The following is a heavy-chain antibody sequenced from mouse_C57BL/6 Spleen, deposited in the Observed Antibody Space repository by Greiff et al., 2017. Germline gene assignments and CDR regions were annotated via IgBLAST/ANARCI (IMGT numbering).Heavy chain of an antibody. CDR3: AHPNWDDFDY. V-gene: IGHV1-64*01. CDR2: IHPNSGST. J-gene: IGHJ2*01. D-gene: IGHD4-1*01. Sequence: VQLQQSGAELVKPGASVKLSCKASGYTFTSYWMHWVKQRPGQGLEWIGMIHPNSGSTNYNEKFKSKATLTVDKSSSTAYMQLSSLTSEDSAVYYCAHPNWDDFDYWGQGTTLTVSS. CDR1: GYTFTSYW.